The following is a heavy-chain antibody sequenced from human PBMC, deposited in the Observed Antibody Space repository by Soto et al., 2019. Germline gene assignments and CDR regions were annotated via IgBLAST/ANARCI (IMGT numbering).Heavy chain of an antibody. D-gene: IGHD4-17*01. CDR2: FSAGGRA. CDR3: AKESMPEHYGDTLFDY. Sequence: EVQLLESGGALVQPGGSLRLSCVASGFSFRNYALSWVRQAPGKGLEWVSTFSAGGRAYYADTVKGRFTIARDSSQNTLHLQISTLRPEETAVYYCAKESMPEHYGDTLFDYWGQGTRVTVSS. CDR1: GFSFRNYA. V-gene: IGHV3-23*01. J-gene: IGHJ4*02.